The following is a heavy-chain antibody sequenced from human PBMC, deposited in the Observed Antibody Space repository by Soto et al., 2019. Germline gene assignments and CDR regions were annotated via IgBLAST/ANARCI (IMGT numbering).Heavy chain of an antibody. D-gene: IGHD5-18*01. V-gene: IGHV4-30-4*08. CDR1: GGPVGYTSFY. J-gene: IGHJ6*02. Sequence: SETLSLTCDVSGGPVGYTSFYWGWLRQSPGKGLEWIGYIYYSGSTYYNPSLKSRVTISVDTSKNQFSLKLSSVTAADTAVYYCARASPVVTDVWGQGTTVPSP. CDR2: IYYSGST. CDR3: ARASPVVTDV.